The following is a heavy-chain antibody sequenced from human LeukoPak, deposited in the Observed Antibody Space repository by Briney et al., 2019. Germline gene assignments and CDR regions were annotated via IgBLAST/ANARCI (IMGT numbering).Heavy chain of an antibody. CDR3: ARGAYGLNDALDI. J-gene: IGHJ3*02. D-gene: IGHD4-17*01. CDR1: GFTFSSYA. Sequence: GRSLRLSCAASGFTFSSYAMHSVCQAPGKGLEWVAVISYAGSNKYYADSAKGRFTISRDNSKNTLYLQMNSLRARDTAVYYFARGAYGLNDALDIWGQGTMVTVSS. V-gene: IGHV3-30*04. CDR2: ISYAGSNK.